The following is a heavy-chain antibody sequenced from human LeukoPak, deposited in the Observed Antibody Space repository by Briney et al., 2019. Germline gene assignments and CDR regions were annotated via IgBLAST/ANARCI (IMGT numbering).Heavy chain of an antibody. Sequence: SETLSLTCAVSGGSFSGYYWSWIRQAPGKGLEWIGESIESGGTNYNPSLKSRVTISLDTSKNRFSLSLTSSTAADTAVYYCARNGWYSIDYWGQGTLVTVSS. CDR3: ARNGWYSIDY. J-gene: IGHJ4*02. D-gene: IGHD6-19*01. CDR1: GGSFSGYY. CDR2: SIESGGT. V-gene: IGHV4-34*12.